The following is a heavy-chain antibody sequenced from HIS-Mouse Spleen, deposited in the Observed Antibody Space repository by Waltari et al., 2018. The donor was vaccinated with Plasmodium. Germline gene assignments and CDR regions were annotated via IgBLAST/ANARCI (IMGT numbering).Heavy chain of an antibody. Sequence: QVQLVPSGAEVKKPGASVTVSCKASGYTFISYGFTWVRQAPGQGLEWMGWISPYNGNTNFAQKLQGRVTMTTDTSTSTAYMELRSLRFDDTAVYYCARGSAGDAFDIWGQGTMVTVSS. V-gene: IGHV1-18*01. CDR1: GYTFISYG. J-gene: IGHJ3*02. CDR2: ISPYNGNT. CDR3: ARGSAGDAFDI. D-gene: IGHD6-19*01.